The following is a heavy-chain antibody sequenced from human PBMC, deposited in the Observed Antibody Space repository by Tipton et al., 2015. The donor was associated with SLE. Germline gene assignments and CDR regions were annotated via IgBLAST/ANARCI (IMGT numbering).Heavy chain of an antibody. CDR3: ARDGDYTSSWSHFGGSFDI. CDR2: ISISVTT. J-gene: IGHJ3*02. V-gene: IGHV4-61*09. Sequence: TLSLTCSVSGVSISSGNYYWCWIRQPAGKGLEWIGNISISVTTNYNPSLKSRVSISVDTSKNQFSLKLTSVTAADTAIYYCARDGDYTSSWSHFGGSFDIWGQGTMVTVS. D-gene: IGHD6-13*01. CDR1: GVSISSGNYY.